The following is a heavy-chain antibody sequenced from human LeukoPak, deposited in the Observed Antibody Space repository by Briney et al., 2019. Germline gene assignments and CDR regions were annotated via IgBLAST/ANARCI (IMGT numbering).Heavy chain of an antibody. Sequence: SQTLSLTCTVSGGSITSGSYYWSWIRQPAGKGLEWIGRIYTSGSTNYNPSLKSRVTISVDTSKNQFSLKLSSVTAADTAVYYCARGITIFGVVPVLYYYYYMDVWGKGTTVTVSS. D-gene: IGHD3-3*01. CDR2: IYTSGST. V-gene: IGHV4-61*02. CDR3: ARGITIFGVVPVLYYYYYMDV. J-gene: IGHJ6*03. CDR1: GGSITSGSYY.